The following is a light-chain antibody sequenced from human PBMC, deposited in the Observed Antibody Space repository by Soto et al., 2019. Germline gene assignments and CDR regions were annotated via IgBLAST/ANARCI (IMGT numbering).Light chain of an antibody. J-gene: IGKJ4*01. CDR3: QQRNKWPPVT. CDR1: PSFRNS. Sequence: ESVLTQSPATLSLSPGERATLSCRCSPSFRNSLAWYQHKPGQAPRLLIYDASNRATGVPTRFSGSGSGTDFTLTISSLEPEDFAVYYCQQRNKWPPVTFGGGTKVDI. CDR2: DAS. V-gene: IGKV3-11*01.